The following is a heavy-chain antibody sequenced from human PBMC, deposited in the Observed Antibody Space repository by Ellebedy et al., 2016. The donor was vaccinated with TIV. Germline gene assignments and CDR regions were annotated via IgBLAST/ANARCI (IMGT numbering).Heavy chain of an antibody. D-gene: IGHD3-10*01. J-gene: IGHJ3*02. CDR3: ARVPTPASTRLLWFGEWGRDAFDI. V-gene: IGHV4-59*01. Sequence: MPSETLSLTCTVSGGSISSYYWSWIRQPPGQGREWIGYIYYSGSTNYNPSLKSRVTISVDTSKNQFSRKLCSVTAADTAVYYCARVPTPASTRLLWFGEWGRDAFDIWGQGTMVTVSS. CDR2: IYYSGST. CDR1: GGSISSYY.